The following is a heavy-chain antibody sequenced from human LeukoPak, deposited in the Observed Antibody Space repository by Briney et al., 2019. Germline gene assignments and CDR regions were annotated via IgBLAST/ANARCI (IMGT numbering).Heavy chain of an antibody. V-gene: IGHV1-2*02. J-gene: IGHJ5*02. CDR3: ARAMKGYSGYSRLDP. Sequence: ASVKVSCKASGYTFTGYYMHWVRQAPGQGLEWMGWINPNSGGTNYAQKFQGRVTMTRDTSISTAYMELSRLRSDDTAVYYCARAMKGYSGYSRLDPWGQGTLVTVSS. CDR2: INPNSGGT. D-gene: IGHD5-12*01. CDR1: GYTFTGYY.